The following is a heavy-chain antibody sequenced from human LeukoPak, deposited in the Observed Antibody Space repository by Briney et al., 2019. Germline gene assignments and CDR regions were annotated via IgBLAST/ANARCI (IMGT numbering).Heavy chain of an antibody. CDR2: IHYSGST. J-gene: IGHJ4*02. V-gene: IGHV4-59*08. D-gene: IGHD3-22*01. CDR1: GGSISGYY. Sequence: SETLSLTCTVSGGSISGYYWSWIRQPPGKGLEYIGYIHYSGSTTYNPSLKSRVTISVDTSKNQFSLRLSSVTAADTAVYYCARRSSGFPYYFDYWGQGTLVTVSS. CDR3: ARRSSGFPYYFDY.